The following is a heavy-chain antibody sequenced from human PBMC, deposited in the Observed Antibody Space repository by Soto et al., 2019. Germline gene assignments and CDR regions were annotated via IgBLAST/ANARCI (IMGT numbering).Heavy chain of an antibody. V-gene: IGHV1-69*01. CDR3: ASDDYVWGSYRYAYMDY. CDR2: IIPIFGTA. Sequence: QLQLVQPGAEVKKPGSSVKVSCKASGGTFSSYAISWVRQAPGQGLEWMGGIIPIFGTANYAQKFQGRVTITADESTSTAYMELSSLRSEDTAVYYCASDDYVWGSYRYAYMDYWGQGTLVTVSS. D-gene: IGHD3-16*02. CDR1: GGTFSSYA. J-gene: IGHJ4*02.